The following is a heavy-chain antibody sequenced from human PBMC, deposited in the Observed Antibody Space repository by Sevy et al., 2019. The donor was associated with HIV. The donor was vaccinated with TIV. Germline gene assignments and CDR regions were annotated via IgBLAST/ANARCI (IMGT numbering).Heavy chain of an antibody. Sequence: ASVKVSCKASGYTFTSYGISWVRQAPGQGLEWMGWISAYSGNTNYAQKLQGRVTMTTDTSTSTAYMELRSLRSDDTAVYYCAREASDYYDSSGYLDYWGQGTLVTVSS. CDR2: ISAYSGNT. V-gene: IGHV1-18*01. CDR3: AREASDYYDSSGYLDY. CDR1: GYTFTSYG. D-gene: IGHD3-22*01. J-gene: IGHJ4*02.